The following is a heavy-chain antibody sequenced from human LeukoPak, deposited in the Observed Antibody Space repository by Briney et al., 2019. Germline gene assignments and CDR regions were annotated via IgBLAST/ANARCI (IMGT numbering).Heavy chain of an antibody. CDR1: GYTFTSYA. Sequence: ASVKVSCKASGYTFTSYAMHWVRQAPGQGLEWMGIINPSGGSTSYAQKFQGRVTMTRDMSTSTVYMELSSLRSEDTAVYYCARAHCSGGSCYPADAFDIWGQGTMVTVSS. CDR2: INPSGGST. V-gene: IGHV1-46*01. CDR3: ARAHCSGGSCYPADAFDI. J-gene: IGHJ3*02. D-gene: IGHD2-15*01.